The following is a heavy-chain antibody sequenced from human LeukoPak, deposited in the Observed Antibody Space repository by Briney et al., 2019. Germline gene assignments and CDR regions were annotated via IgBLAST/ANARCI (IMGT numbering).Heavy chain of an antibody. CDR2: ISSSSRTI. J-gene: IGHJ4*02. CDR3: ARDAKSSGYAELGAYGY. D-gene: IGHD3-22*01. Sequence: GGSLRLSCAASGFIFSSFSMNWVRQAPGKGLEWISYISSSSRTIYYADSVKGRFTISRDNAKNSLYLQMNSLRAEDTAVYYCARDAKSSGYAELGAYGYWGQGTLVTVSS. CDR1: GFIFSSFS. V-gene: IGHV3-48*01.